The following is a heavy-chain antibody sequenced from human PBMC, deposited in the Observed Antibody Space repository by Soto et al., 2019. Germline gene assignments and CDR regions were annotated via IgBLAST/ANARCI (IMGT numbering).Heavy chain of an antibody. CDR3: ARSVAVPGAHIDY. CDR2: VYYTGST. CDR1: GGSISGYY. V-gene: IGHV4-59*01. Sequence: SETLTLTCRVAGGSISGYYWSWIRQSPGKGLEWLGYVYYTGSTNYSPSLRSRVSISVETSKNEFSLRLSSVTAADTAVYFCARSVAVPGAHIDYWGQGTQVTASS. J-gene: IGHJ4*02. D-gene: IGHD6-19*01.